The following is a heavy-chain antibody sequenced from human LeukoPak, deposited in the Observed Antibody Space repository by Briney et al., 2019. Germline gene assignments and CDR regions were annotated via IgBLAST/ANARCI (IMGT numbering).Heavy chain of an antibody. V-gene: IGHV1-46*01. CDR1: GYTFTSYY. Sequence: ASVKVSCKASGYTFTSYYMHWVRQAPGQGLEWMGIINPSGGSTNYAQKFQGRVALTRDTSTSTVYMELSSLRSEDTAVYYCARSYDSSGYHDYWGHGPLVTVSS. CDR2: INPSGGST. J-gene: IGHJ4*01. D-gene: IGHD3-22*01. CDR3: ARSYDSSGYHDY.